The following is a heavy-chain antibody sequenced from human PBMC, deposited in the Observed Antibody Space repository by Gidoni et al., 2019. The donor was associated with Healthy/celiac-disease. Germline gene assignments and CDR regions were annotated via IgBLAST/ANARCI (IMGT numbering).Heavy chain of an antibody. V-gene: IGHV4-39*01. D-gene: IGHD6-19*01. CDR3: ASFEIAVAGQIDY. CDR2: IYYSGST. J-gene: IGHJ4*02. CDR1: GGSISSSSDY. Sequence: QLQLQESGPGLVKPSETLSLTCTVPGGSISSSSDYWGWIRQPPGKGLEWIGSIYYSGSTYYNPSLKSRVTISVDTSKNQFSLKLSSVTAADTAVYYCASFEIAVAGQIDYWGQGTLVTVSS.